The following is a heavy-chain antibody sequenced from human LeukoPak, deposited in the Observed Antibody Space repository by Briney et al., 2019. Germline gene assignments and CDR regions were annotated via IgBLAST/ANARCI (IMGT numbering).Heavy chain of an antibody. V-gene: IGHV3-30*18. CDR1: GFTFSTYV. J-gene: IGHJ3*02. Sequence: GGSLRLSCAASGFTFSTYVMHSVREAPGKGLEWLAVLSYDGGVRHYADSVKGRFTISRDNSKRTLYLQMNSLRAEDTAVYYCAKESDTFDIWGQGTMVAVSS. CDR3: AKESDTFDI. CDR2: LSYDGGVR. D-gene: IGHD2-21*02.